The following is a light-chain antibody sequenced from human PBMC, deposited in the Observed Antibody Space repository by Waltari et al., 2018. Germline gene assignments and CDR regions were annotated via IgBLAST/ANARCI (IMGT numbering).Light chain of an antibody. CDR1: SSYVGDYDY. CDR3: GSFAGNINWV. V-gene: IGLV2-8*01. CDR2: EVS. Sequence: QSALTQPPSASGSPGQSVTISCTGTSSYVGDYDYVPWYQQPPGKAPKLIIYEVSKRPSGVPDRFSGSKSGNTASLTVSGLQAEDEADYYCGSFAGNINWVFGGGTKLTVL. J-gene: IGLJ3*02.